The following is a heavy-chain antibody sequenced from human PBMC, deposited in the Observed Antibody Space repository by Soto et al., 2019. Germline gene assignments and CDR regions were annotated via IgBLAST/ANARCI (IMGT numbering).Heavy chain of an antibody. D-gene: IGHD3-3*01. V-gene: IGHV4-4*07. CDR2: IYTSGST. CDR1: GGSISSYY. CDR3: ARDSAPNYDDFWSGYYYYYGMDV. Sequence: SETLSLTCTVSGGSISSYYWSWIRQPAGKGLEWIGRIYTSGSTNYNPSLKSRVTMSVDTSKNQFSLKLSSVTAADTAVYYCARDSAPNYDDFWSGYYYYYGMDVWGQGTTVTVSS. J-gene: IGHJ6*02.